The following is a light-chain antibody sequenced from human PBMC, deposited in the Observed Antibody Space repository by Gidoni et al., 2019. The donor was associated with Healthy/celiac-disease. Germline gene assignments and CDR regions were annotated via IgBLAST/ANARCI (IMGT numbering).Light chain of an antibody. V-gene: IGKV1-39*01. Sequence: DIQITHSPFSLSASVGDRVTITCRASQSISSYLNWYQQKPGKAPKLLSYGASSLQSGVPSRFSGSGSGTDFTLTISSLQPEDFATYYCQQSYSTPLLTFGGGTKVEIK. J-gene: IGKJ4*01. CDR1: QSISSY. CDR3: QQSYSTPLLT. CDR2: GAS.